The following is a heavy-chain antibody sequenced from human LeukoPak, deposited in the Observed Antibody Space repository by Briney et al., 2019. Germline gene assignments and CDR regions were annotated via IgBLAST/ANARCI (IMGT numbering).Heavy chain of an antibody. V-gene: IGHV3-21*01. Sequence: GGSLRLSCAASGFTFSSYSMNWVRQAPGKGLEWVSSISSSSSYIYYADSVKGRFTISRDNAKNSLYLQMNSLRAEDTAVYYCARDRSPFGESRLRLGTPNAFDIWGQGTMVTVSS. CDR3: ARDRSPFGESRLRLGTPNAFDI. J-gene: IGHJ3*02. CDR1: GFTFSSYS. D-gene: IGHD3-10*01. CDR2: ISSSSSYI.